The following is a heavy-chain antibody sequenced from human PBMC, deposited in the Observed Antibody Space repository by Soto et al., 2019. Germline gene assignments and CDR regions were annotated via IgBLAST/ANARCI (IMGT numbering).Heavy chain of an antibody. CDR1: GGTFNRYA. V-gene: IGHV1-69*12. D-gene: IGHD6-19*01. CDR3: AQTLGSAVAGPGRFDL. Sequence: QVQLVQSGAEVKQPGSSVKVSCKASGGTFNRYAISWLRQAPGQGPEWMGGITPMFGIGNYAQKFQGRVTITADESTTTVHMELRRMTCEDKAVYYCAQTLGSAVAGPGRFDLWGRGTRVIVSS. J-gene: IGHJ2*01. CDR2: ITPMFGIG.